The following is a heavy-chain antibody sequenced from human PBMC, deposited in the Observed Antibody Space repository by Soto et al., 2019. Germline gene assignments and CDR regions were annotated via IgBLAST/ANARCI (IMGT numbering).Heavy chain of an antibody. CDR2: IYTSGST. CDR3: ARDVIAARVLYYYYYGMDV. CDR1: GGSISSYY. V-gene: IGHV4-4*07. Sequence: SETLSLTCTVSGGSISSYYWSWIRQPAGKGLEWIGRIYTSGSTNYNPSLKSRVTMSVDTSKNQFSLKLSSVIAADTAVYYCARDVIAARVLYYYYYGMDVWGQGTTVTVSS. D-gene: IGHD6-6*01. J-gene: IGHJ6*02.